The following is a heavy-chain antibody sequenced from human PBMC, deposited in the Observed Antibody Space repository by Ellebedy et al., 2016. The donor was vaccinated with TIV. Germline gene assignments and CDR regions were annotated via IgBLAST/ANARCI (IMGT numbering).Heavy chain of an antibody. CDR2: IFYSGST. V-gene: IGHV4-59*13. J-gene: IGHJ4*02. CDR3: ARGNYDDYLTDYYFDN. CDR1: GGSIGHYY. Sequence: SETLSLTXTVSGGSIGHYYWSWIRQPPGKGLEWIGYIFYSGSTNYNPSLKSRVTISVDTSKNQFFLKLRSVTAADTAVYYCARGNYDDYLTDYYFDNWGQGTLVTVSS. D-gene: IGHD4-17*01.